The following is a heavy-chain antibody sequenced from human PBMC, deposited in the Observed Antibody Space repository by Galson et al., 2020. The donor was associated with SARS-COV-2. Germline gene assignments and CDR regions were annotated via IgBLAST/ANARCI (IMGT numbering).Heavy chain of an antibody. CDR2: IYYSGST. V-gene: IGHV4-31*03. CDR3: ARASRTIFGVVKHFDY. CDR1: GGSISSGGYY. J-gene: IGHJ4*02. D-gene: IGHD3-3*01. Sequence: ETSETLSLTCTVSGGSISSGGYYWSWIRQHPGKGLEWIGYIYYSGSTYYNPSLKSRVTISVDTSKNQFSLKLSSVTAADTAVYYCARASRTIFGVVKHFDYWGQGTVVTVSS.